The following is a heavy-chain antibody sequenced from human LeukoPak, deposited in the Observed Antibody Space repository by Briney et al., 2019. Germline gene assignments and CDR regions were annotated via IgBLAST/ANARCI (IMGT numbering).Heavy chain of an antibody. CDR3: ARRVGIQVLSGRGLDYFDY. CDR1: GGSISTYY. Sequence: SETLSLTCTVSGGSISTYYWSWIRQPPGKGLDWIGSFYYTGSTNYNPSLRSRVTISVDTSKNQFSLKLSSVTAADTAVYYCARRVGIQVLSGRGLDYFDYWGQGTLVTVSS. D-gene: IGHD5-18*01. J-gene: IGHJ4*02. V-gene: IGHV4-59*08. CDR2: FYYTGST.